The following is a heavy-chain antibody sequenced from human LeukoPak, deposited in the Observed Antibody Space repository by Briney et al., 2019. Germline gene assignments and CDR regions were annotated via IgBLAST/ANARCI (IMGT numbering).Heavy chain of an antibody. J-gene: IGHJ5*02. Sequence: PSQTLSLTCAVSGGSISSGGYSWSWIRQPPGKGLEWIGYIYHSGSTYYNPSLKSRVTISVDRSKNQFSLKLSSVTAADTAVYYWAGSPEINWFDPWGQGTLVTVSS. CDR1: GGSISSGGYS. CDR3: AGSPEINWFDP. CDR2: IYHSGST. V-gene: IGHV4-30-2*01.